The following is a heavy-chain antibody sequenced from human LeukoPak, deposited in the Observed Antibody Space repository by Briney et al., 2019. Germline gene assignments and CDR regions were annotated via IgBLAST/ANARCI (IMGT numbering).Heavy chain of an antibody. CDR1: VGSIRSYS. J-gene: IGHJ6*02. Sequence: SETLSLTCTVSVGSIRSYSWSWIRQPPGKGLEWIGYIYDSGNTNYNPSLKSRVTMSVDTSRDQFSLKVSSVTAADTAVYYCARLRYSTSYYYHGMDVWGQGTTVTVSS. CDR3: ARLRYSTSYYYHGMDV. D-gene: IGHD3-9*01. V-gene: IGHV4-59*01. CDR2: IYDSGNT.